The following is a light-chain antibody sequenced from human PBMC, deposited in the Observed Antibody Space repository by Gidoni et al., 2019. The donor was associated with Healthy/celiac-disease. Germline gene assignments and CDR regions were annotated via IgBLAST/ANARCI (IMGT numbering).Light chain of an antibody. CDR3: AAWDDSLNGQVV. J-gene: IGLJ2*01. V-gene: IGLV1-44*01. CDR2: RNN. Sequence: QSVLPQPPSASGTPGQRVTISCSGSSSNIGSNTVNWYQQLPGTAPKLLIYRNNQRPSGVPDRFSGSKSGTSASLAISGLQSEDEADYYCAAWDDSLNGQVVFGGGTKLTVL. CDR1: SSNIGSNT.